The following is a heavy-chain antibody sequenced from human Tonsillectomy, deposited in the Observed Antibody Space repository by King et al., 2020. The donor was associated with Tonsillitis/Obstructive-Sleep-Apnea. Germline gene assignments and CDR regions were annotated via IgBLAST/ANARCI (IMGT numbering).Heavy chain of an antibody. V-gene: IGHV3-48*02. Sequence: VQLVESGGGLVQPGGSLRLSCAASGFTFSSYSMNWVRQAPGKGLEWVSYISSSSSTIYYADSVKGRFTISRDNAKNSLYLQMNSLSDEDTAVYYCARGTYYDFWSGYYVYYYYMDVWGKGTTVTVSS. J-gene: IGHJ6*03. CDR3: ARGTYYDFWSGYYVYYYYMDV. CDR2: ISSSSSTI. CDR1: GFTFSSYS. D-gene: IGHD3-3*01.